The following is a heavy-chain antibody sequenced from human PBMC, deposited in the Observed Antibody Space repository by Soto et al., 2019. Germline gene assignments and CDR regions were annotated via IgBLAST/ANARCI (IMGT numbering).Heavy chain of an antibody. J-gene: IGHJ3*02. Sequence: GGSLRLSCAASGFTFSSYAMSWVRQAPGKGLEWVSAISGSGGSTYYADSVKGRFTISRDNSKNKLYLQMNSLRAEDTAVYSCAQGKGYCSGGSCYLSLNAFDIWGQGTMVTVSS. CDR2: ISGSGGST. CDR1: GFTFSSYA. D-gene: IGHD2-15*01. CDR3: AQGKGYCSGGSCYLSLNAFDI. V-gene: IGHV3-23*01.